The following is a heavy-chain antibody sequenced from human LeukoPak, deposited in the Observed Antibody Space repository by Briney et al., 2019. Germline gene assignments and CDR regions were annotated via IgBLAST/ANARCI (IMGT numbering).Heavy chain of an antibody. CDR2: INPNSGGT. J-gene: IGHJ6*02. V-gene: IGHV1-2*02. CDR3: ARVGAPAYYYGMDV. D-gene: IGHD1-26*01. CDR1: GYTFTGYY. Sequence: ASVKVSCKASGYTFTGYYMHWVRQAPGQGLGWMGWINPNSGGTNYAQKFQGRVTMTRDTSISTAYMELSRLRSDDTAVYYCARVGAPAYYYGMDVWGQGTTVTVSS.